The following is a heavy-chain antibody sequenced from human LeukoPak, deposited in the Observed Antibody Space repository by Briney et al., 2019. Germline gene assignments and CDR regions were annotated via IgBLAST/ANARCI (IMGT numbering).Heavy chain of an antibody. D-gene: IGHD3-16*01. Sequence: SETLSLTCAVYGGSFSGYYWSWIRQPPGKGLEWIGEINHSGSTNYNPSLKSRVTISVDTSKNQFSLKLSSVTAADTAVYYCARGFYHDYVWGSSSCYYFDYWGQGTLVTVSS. V-gene: IGHV4-34*01. CDR2: INHSGST. CDR3: ARGFYHDYVWGSSSCYYFDY. J-gene: IGHJ4*02. CDR1: GGSFSGYY.